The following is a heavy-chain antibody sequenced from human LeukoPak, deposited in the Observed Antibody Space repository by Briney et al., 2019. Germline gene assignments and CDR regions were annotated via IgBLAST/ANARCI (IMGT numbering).Heavy chain of an antibody. D-gene: IGHD6-6*01. CDR2: FIPIFGTA. Sequence: GSSVKVCCKAAGCTFTSYAISWVRQAPGQGRGWMGGFIPIFGTANYAQKFQGSVTITTDESTSTAYMELSSLRSEDTAVYYCARRPEQQNPREYSSSTWFDPWGQGTLVTVSS. J-gene: IGHJ5*02. V-gene: IGHV1-69*05. CDR1: GCTFTSYA. CDR3: ARRPEQQNPREYSSSTWFDP.